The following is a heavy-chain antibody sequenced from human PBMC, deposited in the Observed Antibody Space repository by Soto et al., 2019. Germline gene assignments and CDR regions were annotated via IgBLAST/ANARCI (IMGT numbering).Heavy chain of an antibody. J-gene: IGHJ5*02. CDR3: AKNQGVELVPLATVDWFDP. Sequence: GGSLRLSCAASGFIFENFGMSWFRQAPGKGLEWISSISGSGFKKYYADSVKGRFTISIDNSKSTVYLELNNLSAEDTAVYHCAKNQGVELVPLATVDWFDPWGQGSVVTVSS. D-gene: IGHD1-26*01. V-gene: IGHV3-23*01. CDR2: ISGSGFKK. CDR1: GFIFENFG.